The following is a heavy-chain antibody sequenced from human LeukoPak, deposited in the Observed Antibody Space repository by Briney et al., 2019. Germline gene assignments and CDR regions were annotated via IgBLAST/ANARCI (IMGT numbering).Heavy chain of an antibody. J-gene: IGHJ4*02. D-gene: IGHD4-23*01. V-gene: IGHV4-38-2*02. CDR1: DYSISSGYY. Sequence: SETLSLTCTVSDYSISSGYYWGWIRQPPGKGLEWIGSIFHSGTTYYNPSLKSRVTISVDTSKNHFSLKLYSVTAADTAVYYCASIGGNGGGDYFDYWGQGTLVTVSS. CDR3: ASIGGNGGGDYFDY. CDR2: IFHSGTT.